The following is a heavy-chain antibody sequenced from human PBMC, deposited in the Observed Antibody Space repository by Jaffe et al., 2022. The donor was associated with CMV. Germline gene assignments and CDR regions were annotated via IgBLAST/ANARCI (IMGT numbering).Heavy chain of an antibody. V-gene: IGHV3-9*01. Sequence: EVQLVESGGGLVQPGRSLRLSCAASGFTFDDYAMHWVRQAPGKGLEWVSGISWNSGSIGYADSVKGRFTISRDNAKNSLYLQMNSLRAEDTALYYCAKNYCSSTSCSWGSFDYWGQGTLVTVSS. CDR2: ISWNSGSI. CDR3: AKNYCSSTSCSWGSFDY. D-gene: IGHD2-2*01. CDR1: GFTFDDYA. J-gene: IGHJ4*02.